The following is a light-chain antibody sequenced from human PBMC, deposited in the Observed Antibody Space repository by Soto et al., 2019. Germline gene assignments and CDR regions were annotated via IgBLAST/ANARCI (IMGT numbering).Light chain of an antibody. CDR2: GAS. Sequence: EIVMTQSPATLSVSPGERATLSCRASQSVSSKLAWYQQKPGQPPRLLIYGASTRATGIPARFSGSGSGTEFTLTISSLQSEDFAVYYCQQYNNWPPWTFGQGTKVE. CDR1: QSVSSK. CDR3: QQYNNWPPWT. J-gene: IGKJ1*01. V-gene: IGKV3-15*01.